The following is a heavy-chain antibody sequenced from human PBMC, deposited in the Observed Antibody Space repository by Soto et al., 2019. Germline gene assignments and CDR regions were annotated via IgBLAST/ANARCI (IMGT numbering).Heavy chain of an antibody. CDR1: GFTFSSYA. Sequence: SGGSLRLSCAASGFTFSSYAMSWVRQAPGKGLEWVSAISGSGGSTYYADSVKGRFTISRDNSKNTLYLQMNSLRAEETAVYYCAKVMFTGTSSPFGYWGQGTLVTVSS. CDR2: ISGSGGST. V-gene: IGHV3-23*01. D-gene: IGHD1-1*01. CDR3: AKVMFTGTSSPFGY. J-gene: IGHJ4*02.